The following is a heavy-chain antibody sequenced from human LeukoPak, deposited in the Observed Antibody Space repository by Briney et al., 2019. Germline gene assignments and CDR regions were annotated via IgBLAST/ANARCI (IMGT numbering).Heavy chain of an antibody. D-gene: IGHD3-22*01. V-gene: IGHV4-39*01. J-gene: IGHJ6*03. CDR2: IYYSGST. CDR1: GGSISSSSYY. CDR3: ARQAYYYDSSGYYLFDYYYYYMDV. Sequence: SETLSLTCTVSGGSISSSSYYWGWIRQPPGKGLEWIGSIYYSGSTYYNPSLKSRVTISVDTSKNQFSLKLSSVTAADTAVYYCARQAYYYDSSGYYLFDYYYYYMDVWGEGTTVTISS.